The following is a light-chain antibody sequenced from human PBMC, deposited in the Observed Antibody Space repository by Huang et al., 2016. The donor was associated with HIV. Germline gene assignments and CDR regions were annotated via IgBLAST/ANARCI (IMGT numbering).Light chain of an antibody. CDR3: QQYDGYPWT. Sequence: DIQMTQSPSTLSASVGDRVTSTCRASQSFTTWFAWYQQKPGKAPKLLIYDVSSWESEVPSRFSGSGSGTEFTLTISSLQPDDFATYYCQQYDGYPWTFGQGTKVEIK. V-gene: IGKV1-5*01. J-gene: IGKJ1*01. CDR1: QSFTTW. CDR2: DVS.